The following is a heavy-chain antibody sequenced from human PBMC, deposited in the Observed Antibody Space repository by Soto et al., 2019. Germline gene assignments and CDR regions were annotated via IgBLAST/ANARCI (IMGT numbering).Heavy chain of an antibody. D-gene: IGHD3-3*01. J-gene: IGHJ4*01. CDR1: GFTFSDYF. CDR2: INNDATYR. V-gene: IGHV3-11*06. CDR3: GKGDTIFGVVED. Sequence: PGGSLRLSCAGSGFTFSDYFITWIRQAPGKGLEWISYINNDATYRKYADSVKGRFTVCRDNAKNSVFLQMNSLRPEDTALYYCGKGDTIFGVVEDRGTGTMVTVSS.